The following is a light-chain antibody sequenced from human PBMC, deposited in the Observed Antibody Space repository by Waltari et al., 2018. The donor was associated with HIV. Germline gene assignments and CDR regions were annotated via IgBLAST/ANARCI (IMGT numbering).Light chain of an antibody. Sequence: EIVLTQSPATLSLSPGERATLSCRASQSVSSYLAWYQQKPGQAPRLLIYGASSRATCIPARFSGSGSGTDFTLTISSLEPGDFGVYYCHQRSSWPLTFGQGTRLEIK. CDR3: HQRSSWPLT. CDR1: QSVSSY. V-gene: IGKV3-11*01. J-gene: IGKJ5*01. CDR2: GAS.